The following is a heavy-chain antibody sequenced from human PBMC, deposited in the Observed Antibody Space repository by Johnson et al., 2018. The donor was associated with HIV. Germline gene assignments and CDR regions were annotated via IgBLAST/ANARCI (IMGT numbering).Heavy chain of an antibody. CDR2: VNPNGGST. V-gene: IGHV3-25*05. J-gene: IGHJ3*01. D-gene: IGHD2-15*01. Sequence: VQLVESGGGLAKPAWSPRLSCAASQFTFSSYYMNCVRQAPGNGLELVGQVNPNGGSTYLIDSGKDRFNTSRDNAKNSLYLQMNSLRAEDTALYYCARDLVVVVAASKGNAFDFWGQGTMVTVSS. CDR1: QFTFSSYY. CDR3: ARDLVVVVAASKGNAFDF.